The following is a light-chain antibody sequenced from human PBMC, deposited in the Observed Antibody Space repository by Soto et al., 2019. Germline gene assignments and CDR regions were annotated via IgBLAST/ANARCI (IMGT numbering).Light chain of an antibody. Sequence: EIVLTQSPGTLSLSPGERATLSCRASQSVSSSYLAWYQQKPGQAPSLLIYAASSRATGIPDRFSGSGSGTDFTLTISRLEPEDCAVYYCQQYGSSPQTFGQGTKVEIK. CDR3: QQYGSSPQT. CDR1: QSVSSSY. V-gene: IGKV3-20*01. J-gene: IGKJ1*01. CDR2: AAS.